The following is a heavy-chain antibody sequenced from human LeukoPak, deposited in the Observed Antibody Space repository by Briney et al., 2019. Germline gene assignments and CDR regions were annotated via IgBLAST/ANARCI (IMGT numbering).Heavy chain of an antibody. D-gene: IGHD1-7*01. CDR3: ARRLGNYSKDAFDI. J-gene: IGHJ3*02. V-gene: IGHV1-18*01. Sequence: ASVKVSCKASGHTYTSYGIAWVRQAPGQGLEWMGWISASNGNTNYAQKLQGRVTMTTDTSTSTAYMELRSLRSDDTAVYYCARRLGNYSKDAFDIWGQGTMVTVSS. CDR1: GHTYTSYG. CDR2: ISASNGNT.